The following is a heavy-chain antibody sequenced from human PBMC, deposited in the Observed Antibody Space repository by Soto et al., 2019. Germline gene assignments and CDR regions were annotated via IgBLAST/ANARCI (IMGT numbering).Heavy chain of an antibody. CDR3: ARHVPGSSWYSNGTGFDY. CDR1: GGSISSSSYY. Sequence: SETLSLTCTVSGGSISSSSYYWGWIRQPPGKGLEWIGSIYYSGSTYYNPSLKSRVTISVDTSKNQFSLKLSSVTAADTAVYYCARHVPGSSWYSNGTGFDYWGQGTLVTVSS. J-gene: IGHJ4*02. D-gene: IGHD6-13*01. V-gene: IGHV4-39*01. CDR2: IYYSGST.